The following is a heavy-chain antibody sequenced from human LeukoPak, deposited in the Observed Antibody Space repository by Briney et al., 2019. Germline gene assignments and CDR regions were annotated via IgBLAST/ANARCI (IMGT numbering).Heavy chain of an antibody. V-gene: IGHV3-23*01. D-gene: IGHD5-12*01. J-gene: IGHJ5*02. CDR2: ISGSGGST. CDR1: GFTFSSYA. CDR3: AKDLPSGGYLRLISDSFDP. Sequence: GRCLRLSCAASGFTFSSYAMSWVRQAPGKGLEWVSAISGSGGSTYYADSGKGRFTISRDNSKNTLYLQMNRLRAEDTAVYYCAKDLPSGGYLRLISDSFDPWGQGTLVTVSS.